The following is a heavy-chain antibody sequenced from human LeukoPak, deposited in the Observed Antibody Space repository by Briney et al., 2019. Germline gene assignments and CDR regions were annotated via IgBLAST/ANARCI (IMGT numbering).Heavy chain of an antibody. CDR1: GGSFNEYS. J-gene: IGHJ3*02. CDR2: INHSGNT. CDR3: ARDYSGYDYDAFDI. V-gene: IGHV4-34*01. Sequence: SETLSLTCAVYGGSFNEYSWNWIRQSPGKGLEWIGEINHSGNTNYNPSLKSRVTISVDTSKNQFSLKLSSVTAADTAVYYCARDYSGYDYDAFDIWDQGTMVTVSS. D-gene: IGHD5-12*01.